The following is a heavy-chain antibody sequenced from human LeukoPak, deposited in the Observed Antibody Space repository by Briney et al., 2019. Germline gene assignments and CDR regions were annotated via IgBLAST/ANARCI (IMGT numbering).Heavy chain of an antibody. CDR1: GGSFSGYY. CDR2: INHSGST. CDR3: ARGPAGDY. Sequence: SETLSLTCAVYGGSFSGYYWSWIRQPPGKGLEWIGEINHSGSTNYNPSLKSRVTISVDTSKNQFSLKLSSVTAAGTAVYYCARGPAGDYWGQGTLVTVSS. V-gene: IGHV4-34*01. J-gene: IGHJ4*02.